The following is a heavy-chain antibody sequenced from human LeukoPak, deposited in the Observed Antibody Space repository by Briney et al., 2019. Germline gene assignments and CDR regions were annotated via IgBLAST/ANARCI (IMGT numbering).Heavy chain of an antibody. V-gene: IGHV3-30*18. CDR3: AKDHYYYGSGSYYFNWYFDL. Sequence: GSLRLSCAASGFTFSSYGMHWVRQAPGKGLEWVAVISYDGSNKYYADSVKGRFTISRDNSKNTLYLQMNSLRAEDTAVYYCAKDHYYYGSGSYYFNWYFDLWGRGTLVTVSS. CDR2: ISYDGSNK. D-gene: IGHD3-10*01. CDR1: GFTFSSYG. J-gene: IGHJ2*01.